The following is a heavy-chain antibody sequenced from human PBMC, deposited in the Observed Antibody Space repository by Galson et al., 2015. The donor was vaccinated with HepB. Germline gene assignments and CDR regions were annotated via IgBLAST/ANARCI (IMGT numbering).Heavy chain of an antibody. V-gene: IGHV3-33*01. Sequence: SLRLSCAASGFTFSRYGMQWVRQAPGKGLEWVAVIWFDGTKKYYADSVKGRFTISRDNSKNTLYLQMNSLRAEDTAVYYCARETSDRAFDIWGQGTMVTVSS. J-gene: IGHJ3*02. CDR1: GFTFSRYG. CDR2: IWFDGTKK. CDR3: ARETSDRAFDI. D-gene: IGHD3-22*01.